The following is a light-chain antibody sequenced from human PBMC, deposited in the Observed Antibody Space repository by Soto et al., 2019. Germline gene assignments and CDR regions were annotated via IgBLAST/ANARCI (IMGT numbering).Light chain of an antibody. Sequence: PGERATLSCRASQSVSSTYLAWYQQQPGQAPRLLMSGTSNRATGTPDRFSGSGSGTDFTLTIRRLETEEFAVYDCQQYGSPPITVGQGQRREIK. CDR2: GTS. V-gene: IGKV3-20*01. CDR1: QSVSSTY. CDR3: QQYGSPPIT. J-gene: IGKJ5*01.